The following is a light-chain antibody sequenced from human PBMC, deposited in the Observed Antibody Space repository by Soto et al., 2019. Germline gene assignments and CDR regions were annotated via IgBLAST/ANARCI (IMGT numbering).Light chain of an antibody. V-gene: IGLV7-46*01. CDR3: VVSDRGARV. CDR2: DAT. Sequence: QTVVTQEPSLTVSPGETVTLTCGSSTGAVTSGHYPYWLQQKPGQAPRTLIFDATNKPSLTPARFSGSLLGGKAALTLSGAQPEDEADYYCVVSDRGARVFGTGTKVTVL. CDR1: TGAVTSGHY. J-gene: IGLJ1*01.